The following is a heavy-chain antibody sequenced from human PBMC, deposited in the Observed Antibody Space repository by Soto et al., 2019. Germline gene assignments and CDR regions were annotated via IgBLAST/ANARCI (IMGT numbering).Heavy chain of an antibody. J-gene: IGHJ6*02. CDR3: AREVGTNSYGMDV. V-gene: IGHV1-2*04. Sequence: QVQLVQSGAEVKKPGASMKVSCKASGYTFTGYYMHWVRQAPGQGLERMGWINPNSGGTNYAQKFQGWVTVTRDTAISTAYMELSRLRSDDTAVYYFAREVGTNSYGMDVWGQGNTGTVSS. CDR2: INPNSGGT. CDR1: GYTFTGYY. D-gene: IGHD1-1*01.